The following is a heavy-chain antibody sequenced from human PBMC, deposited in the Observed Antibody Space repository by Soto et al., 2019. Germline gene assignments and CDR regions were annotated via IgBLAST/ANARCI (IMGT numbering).Heavy chain of an antibody. Sequence: SASGGTPRPYSMHVCRHAPEKRLEYVSAISSNGGSTYYADSVKGRFTISRDNSKNTLYLQMSSLRAEDTAVYYCAPLFFHCLVLAPIYSLSLPSDLRIR. CDR2: ISSNGGST. D-gene: IGHD3-9*01. V-gene: IGHV3-64D*06. CDR3: APLFFHCLVLAPIYSLSLPSDL. CDR1: GGTPRPYS. J-gene: IGHJ2*01.